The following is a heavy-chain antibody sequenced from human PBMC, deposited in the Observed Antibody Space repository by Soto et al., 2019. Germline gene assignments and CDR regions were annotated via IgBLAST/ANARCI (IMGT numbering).Heavy chain of an antibody. Sequence: PSETLSLTCTVSGGSISSGNYYWSWIRQPPGRGLEWIGYVYYSGSTYYNPSLESRLTISVDTSKNQFSLKLSSVTAADTAVYYCARMREIQLWLGWFDPWGQGTLVTVSS. CDR1: GGSISSGNYY. D-gene: IGHD5-18*01. J-gene: IGHJ5*02. V-gene: IGHV4-30-4*02. CDR3: ARMREIQLWLGWFDP. CDR2: VYYSGST.